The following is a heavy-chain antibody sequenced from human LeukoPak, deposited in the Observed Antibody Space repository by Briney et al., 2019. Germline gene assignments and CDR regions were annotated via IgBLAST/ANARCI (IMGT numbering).Heavy chain of an antibody. Sequence: PGGSLRLSCAASGFTFSSYAMSWVRQAPGKGLEWVSALSVSGTYYADSVKGRFTISRDNSKNTLYLLMNSLRVDDTAVYYCARHGGAFDIWGQGTMVTVSS. J-gene: IGHJ3*02. CDR1: GFTFSSYA. D-gene: IGHD3-10*01. CDR2: LSVSGT. V-gene: IGHV3-23*01. CDR3: ARHGGAFDI.